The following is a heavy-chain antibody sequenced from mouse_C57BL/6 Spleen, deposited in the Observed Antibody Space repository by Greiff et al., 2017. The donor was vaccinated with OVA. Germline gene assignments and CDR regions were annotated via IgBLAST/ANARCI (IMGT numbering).Heavy chain of an antibody. CDR3: TTGYGSSSSYFDV. J-gene: IGHJ1*03. D-gene: IGHD1-1*01. CDR2: IDPENGDT. Sequence: VQLQQSGAELVRPGASVKLSCTASGFNIKDDYMHWVKQSPEQGLEWIGWIDPENGDTEYAAKFQGKATITADTSSNTAYLQLSSLTSEDTAVYYCTTGYGSSSSYFDVWGTGTTVTVSS. CDR1: GFNIKDDY. V-gene: IGHV14-4*01.